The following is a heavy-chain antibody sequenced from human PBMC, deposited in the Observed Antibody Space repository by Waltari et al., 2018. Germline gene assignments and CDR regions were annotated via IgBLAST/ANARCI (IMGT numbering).Heavy chain of an antibody. Sequence: QVQLQQWGAGLLKPSETLSLTCAVYGGSFSGYYWSWIRQPPGKGLEWIGEINHSGSTTYNPSLKSRVTISVDTSKNQFSLKLSSVTAADTAVYYCARGGDPEYNWFDPWGQGTLVTVSS. CDR1: GGSFSGYY. CDR2: INHSGST. J-gene: IGHJ5*02. D-gene: IGHD2-21*02. V-gene: IGHV4-34*01. CDR3: ARGGDPEYNWFDP.